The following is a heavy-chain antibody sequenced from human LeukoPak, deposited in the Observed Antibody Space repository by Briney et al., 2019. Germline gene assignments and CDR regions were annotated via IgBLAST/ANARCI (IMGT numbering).Heavy chain of an antibody. J-gene: IGHJ5*02. Sequence: PGGSLRLSCAASGFTFSSYAIHWVRQAPGKGLEWVAVISYDGSNKYYADSVKGRFTISRDNSKDTLYLQVNSLRAEDTAVYYCARDRRSYDSSGYYFFFGFDPWGQGTLVTVSS. CDR1: GFTFSSYA. CDR2: ISYDGSNK. V-gene: IGHV3-30*04. CDR3: ARDRRSYDSSGYYFFFGFDP. D-gene: IGHD3-22*01.